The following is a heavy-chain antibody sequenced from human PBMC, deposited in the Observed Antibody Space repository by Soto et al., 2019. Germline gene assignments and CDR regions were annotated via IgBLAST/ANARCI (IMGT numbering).Heavy chain of an antibody. D-gene: IGHD3-10*01. V-gene: IGHV2-70*11. CDR2: IDWDDDK. J-gene: IGHJ6*03. CDR1: GFSLSTSGMC. CDR3: ARGYYYGSGSLGYYMDV. Sequence: SGPTLVNPTQTLTLTCTFSGFSLSTSGMCVSWIRQPPGKALEWLARIDWDDDKYYSTSLKTRLTISKDTSKNQVVLTMTNMDPVDTAPYYCARGYYYGSGSLGYYMDVWGKGTTVTVSS.